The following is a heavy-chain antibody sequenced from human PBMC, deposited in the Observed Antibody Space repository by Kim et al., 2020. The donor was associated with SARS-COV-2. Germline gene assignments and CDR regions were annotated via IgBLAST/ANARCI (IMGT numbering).Heavy chain of an antibody. Sequence: GGSLRLSCAASGFTFSSYGMHWVRQAPGKGLEWVAVISYDGSNKYYADSVKGRFTISRDNSKNTLYLQMNSLTAEDTAVYYCAKESGLGSYYARSYYYYGMDVWGQGTTVTVSS. J-gene: IGHJ6*02. V-gene: IGHV3-30*18. CDR3: AKESGLGSYYARSYYYYGMDV. CDR1: GFTFSSYG. CDR2: ISYDGSNK. D-gene: IGHD3-10*01.